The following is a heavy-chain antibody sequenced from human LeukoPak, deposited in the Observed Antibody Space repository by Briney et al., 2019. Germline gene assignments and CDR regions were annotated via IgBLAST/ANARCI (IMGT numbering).Heavy chain of an antibody. CDR2: IYYIGSV. Sequence: SETLSVTCIVSVGSICSDYWSWFRQPPGKGQEWIGYIYYIGSVSYNPSLKSRVTISADTSKNQFSLKLSSVTAADTAVYYCARYRTGSFDYWGQGTLVTVSS. V-gene: IGHV4-59*01. D-gene: IGHD2-8*02. CDR3: ARYRTGSFDY. J-gene: IGHJ4*02. CDR1: VGSICSDY.